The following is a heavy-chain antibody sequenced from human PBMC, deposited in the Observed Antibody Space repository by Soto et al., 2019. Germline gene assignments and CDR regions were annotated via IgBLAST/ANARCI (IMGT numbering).Heavy chain of an antibody. V-gene: IGHV2-70*04. J-gene: IGHJ6*02. CDR3: ARMYSSGCFYGMDV. CDR1: GFSLSTSGMR. CDR2: IDWDDDK. Sequence: SGPTLVNPTQTLTLTCTFSGFSLSTSGMRVSWIRQPPGKALEWLARIDWDDDKFYSTSLKTRLTISKDTSKNQVVLTMTNMDPVDTATYYCARMYSSGCFYGMDVWGQGTTVTVSS. D-gene: IGHD6-19*01.